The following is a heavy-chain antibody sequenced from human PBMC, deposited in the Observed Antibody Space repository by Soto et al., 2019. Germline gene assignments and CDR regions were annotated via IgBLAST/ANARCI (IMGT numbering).Heavy chain of an antibody. Sequence: EEQLLESGGGLVQPGGSLRLSCATSGFTLSAHAMSWVRQAPGKGLEWVSGVSDTGGGTYYADSVKGRFTISRDTSKNTLYMQMDSLRAEDTAVYYCASSSSSWPHYWGQGTLVTVSS. CDR2: VSDTGGGT. J-gene: IGHJ4*02. CDR3: ASSSSSWPHY. V-gene: IGHV3-23*01. CDR1: GFTLSAHA. D-gene: IGHD2-2*01.